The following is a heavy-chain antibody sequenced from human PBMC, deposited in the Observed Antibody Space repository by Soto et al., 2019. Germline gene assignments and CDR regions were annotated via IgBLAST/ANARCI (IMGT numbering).Heavy chain of an antibody. CDR3: VKSSGNYWGIDH. J-gene: IGHJ4*02. Sequence: QVQLVESGGGVVQPGRSLRLSCAASGFTFSNYGMYWVRQAPGKGLEWVAFISYDGSSKFYADPMKGRNTISRDNSKNAVYLHMNILRREDTAEYYCVKSSGNYWGIDHWGQGTLVTVSS. V-gene: IGHV3-30*18. CDR1: GFTFSNYG. CDR2: ISYDGSSK. D-gene: IGHD1-26*01.